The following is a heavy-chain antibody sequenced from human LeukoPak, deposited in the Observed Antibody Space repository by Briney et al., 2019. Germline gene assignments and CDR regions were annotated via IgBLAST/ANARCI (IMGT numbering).Heavy chain of an antibody. CDR1: GYTFTSYG. Sequence: ASVNVSCKDSGYTFTSYGISWVPQAPGQGLEGMGWISAYNGNTNYTQKLQGRVTMTTDTSTSTAYMELRSLRSDDTAVYYCARSLGGTYYYDSSGSKIGAFDIWGQGTMVTVSS. CDR2: ISAYNGNT. CDR3: ARSLGGTYYYDSSGSKIGAFDI. J-gene: IGHJ3*02. V-gene: IGHV1-18*01. D-gene: IGHD3-22*01.